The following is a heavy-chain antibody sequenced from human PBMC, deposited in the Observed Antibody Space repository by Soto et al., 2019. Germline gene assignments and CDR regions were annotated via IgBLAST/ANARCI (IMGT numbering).Heavy chain of an antibody. CDR1: GGSISSSSYY. J-gene: IGHJ6*02. CDR3: ARKGTMVRGVVDYYGMDV. D-gene: IGHD3-10*01. V-gene: IGHV4-39*01. CDR2: IYYSGST. Sequence: PSETLSLTCTVSGGSISSSSYYWGWIRQPPGKGLEWIGSIYYSGSTYYNPSLKSRVTISVDTSKNQFSLKLSSVTAADTAVYYCARKGTMVRGVVDYYGMDVWGQGTTVTVSS.